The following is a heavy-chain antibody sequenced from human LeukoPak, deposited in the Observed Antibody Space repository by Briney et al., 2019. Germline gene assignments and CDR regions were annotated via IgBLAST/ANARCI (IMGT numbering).Heavy chain of an antibody. CDR3: ARDVDCSSASCLSWFDP. D-gene: IGHD2-2*01. CDR1: GYTFTGYY. J-gene: IGHJ5*02. V-gene: IGHV1-2*02. CDR2: SNPNSGGT. Sequence: ASVKVSCKASGYTFTGYYMHWVRQAPGQGLEWMGWSNPNSGGTNYAQNFQGRVTITADKSTSTAYMELYSLRSEYTAVYYCARDVDCSSASCLSWFDPWGQGTLVTVSS.